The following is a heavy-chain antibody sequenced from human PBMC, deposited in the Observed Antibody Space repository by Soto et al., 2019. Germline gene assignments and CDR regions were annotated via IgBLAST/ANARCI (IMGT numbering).Heavy chain of an antibody. V-gene: IGHV4-30-2*01. CDR3: ARGAPVDLDY. J-gene: IGHJ4*02. Sequence: SETLSLTCAVSGGSIRSGCYSWSWIRQPPGKGLEWIGYIYHSGSTYYNPSLKSRVTISVDTSKNQFSLKLSSVTAADTAVYYCARGAPVDLDYWGQGTLLTVSS. CDR1: GGSIRSGCYS. CDR2: IYHSGST.